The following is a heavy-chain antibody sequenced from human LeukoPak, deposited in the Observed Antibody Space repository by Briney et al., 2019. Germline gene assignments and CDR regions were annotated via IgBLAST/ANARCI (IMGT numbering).Heavy chain of an antibody. V-gene: IGHV4-38-2*01. D-gene: IGHD2-2*02. J-gene: IGHJ2*01. Sequence: SETLSLTCAVSGYSISSGYYWGWIRQPPGKGLEWIGSIYHSGSTYYNPSLKSRVTISVDTSKNQFSLKLSSVTAADTAVYYCATAPVVPAAIGPYWYFDLWGRGTLVTVSS. CDR1: GYSISSGYY. CDR2: IYHSGST. CDR3: ATAPVVPAAIGPYWYFDL.